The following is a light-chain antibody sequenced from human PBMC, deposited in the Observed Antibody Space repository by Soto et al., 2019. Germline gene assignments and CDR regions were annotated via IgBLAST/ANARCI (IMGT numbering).Light chain of an antibody. J-gene: IGKJ2*01. Sequence: ETVMTQSPATLSVSPVERATLSCRASQSVSTNLAWYQQKPGQAPRLLIYRASTRATGIPDRFSGSGFGTEFTLTISSLQSEDFAVYFCQQYNNWPPYTFGQGTK. CDR1: QSVSTN. CDR3: QQYNNWPPYT. CDR2: RAS. V-gene: IGKV3-15*01.